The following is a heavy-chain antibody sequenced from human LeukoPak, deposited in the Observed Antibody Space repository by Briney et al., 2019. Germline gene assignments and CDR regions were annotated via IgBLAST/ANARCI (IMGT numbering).Heavy chain of an antibody. CDR2: INSDGRST. D-gene: IGHD4-23*01. Sequence: PGGSLRLSCAASGFTFSNYWMHWVRQAPGKGLVWVSRINSDGRSTNYADSVKGRFTISRDNAKNTLYLQMNSLRAEDTAVYYCAKDVTTVVTPVMDVWGKGTTVTVSS. CDR1: GFTFSNYW. V-gene: IGHV3-74*01. J-gene: IGHJ6*03. CDR3: AKDVTTVVTPVMDV.